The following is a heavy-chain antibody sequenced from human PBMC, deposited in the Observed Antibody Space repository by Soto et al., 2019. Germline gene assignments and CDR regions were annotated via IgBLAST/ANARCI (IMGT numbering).Heavy chain of an antibody. V-gene: IGHV1-46*01. Sequence: QVQLVQSGAELKKPGAAVRVSCQASGYTFTRFFVYWFRQAPGQGLEWMGKVNPNEDSATYAQKFQGRLAMTTDTSTSTVSMELSSLRSDDTAVHYCARGYGGVVVYFDHWGQGTLITVSS. CDR3: ARGYGGVVVYFDH. D-gene: IGHD3-16*02. CDR1: GYTFTRFF. CDR2: VNPNEDSA. J-gene: IGHJ4*02.